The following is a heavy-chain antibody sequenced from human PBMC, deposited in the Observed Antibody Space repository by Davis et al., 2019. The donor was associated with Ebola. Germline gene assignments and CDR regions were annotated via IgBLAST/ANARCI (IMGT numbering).Heavy chain of an antibody. CDR2: IYHSGET. J-gene: IGHJ4*02. V-gene: IGHV4-31*03. CDR3: ARETILGVGIDF. Sequence: LRLSCTVSGDSISSGGYCWTWIRQIPGKGLEWIGYIYHSGETAYNPSLKNRLSIAVDTSKNQFSLKLTSVTAADTAVYFCARETILGVGIDFWGQGTLVTVSS. D-gene: IGHD3-3*01. CDR1: GDSISSGGYC.